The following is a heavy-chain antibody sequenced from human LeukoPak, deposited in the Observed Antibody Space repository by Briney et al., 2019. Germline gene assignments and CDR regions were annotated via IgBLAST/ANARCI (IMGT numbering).Heavy chain of an antibody. Sequence: QPGGSLTLSCSASGFTFSSYAMSWVSQAPGKGPEWVSAISGSGGSTYYADSVKGRFTISRDNSKNTLYLQMNSLRAEDTAVYYCASLYGSGRPYWGQGTLVTVS. CDR1: GFTFSSYA. D-gene: IGHD3-10*01. CDR2: ISGSGGST. V-gene: IGHV3-23*01. J-gene: IGHJ4*02. CDR3: ASLYGSGRPY.